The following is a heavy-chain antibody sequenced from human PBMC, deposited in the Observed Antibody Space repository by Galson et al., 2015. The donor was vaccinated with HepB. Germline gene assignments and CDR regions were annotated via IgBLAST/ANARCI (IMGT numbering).Heavy chain of an antibody. D-gene: IGHD2-21*01. CDR3: AREAHIAVAAFDS. V-gene: IGHV3-33*01. J-gene: IGHJ4*02. CDR1: GFAFSDFG. CDR2: IWADGSTQ. Sequence: SLRLSCAASGFAFSDFGIRWVRQAPGKGLEWVALIWADGSTQHYADSVRGRLRISRDNSKNTVYLQMNSLRADGTAVYYCAREAHIAVAAFDSWGQGTLVTVSS.